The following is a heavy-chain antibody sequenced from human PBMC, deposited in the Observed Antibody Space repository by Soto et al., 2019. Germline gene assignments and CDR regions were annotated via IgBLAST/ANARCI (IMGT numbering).Heavy chain of an antibody. D-gene: IGHD2-15*01. J-gene: IGHJ6*03. V-gene: IGHV3-74*01. CDR2: INSDGSVS. CDR1: GFTFSNDW. Sequence: EVQLVESGGGLVQPGGSLRLSCAASGFTFSNDWMYWVRQAPGKGLVWVSRINSDGSVSSYADAVKGRLTIPRDNVKNTLSLQMDGLRAEDTAVYYCARGDCVGGTCYSLAGSFYYYMDVWGKGTTVTVFS. CDR3: ARGDCVGGTCYSLAGSFYYYMDV.